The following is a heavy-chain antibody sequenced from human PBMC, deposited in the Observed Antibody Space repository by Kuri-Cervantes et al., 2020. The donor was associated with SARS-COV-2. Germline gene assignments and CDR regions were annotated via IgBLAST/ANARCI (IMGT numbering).Heavy chain of an antibody. CDR3: TRDQRSGNMDV. V-gene: IGHV3-21*01. J-gene: IGHJ6*02. Sequence: GGSLRLSCAASGFTFSSYSMNWVRQAPGKGLEWVSSISSSSSYIYYADSVKGRFTISRDNAKNSLYLQMNSLRVDDTAVYYCTRDQRSGNMDVWGQGTTVTVSS. CDR1: GFTFSSYS. D-gene: IGHD6-25*01. CDR2: ISSSSSYI.